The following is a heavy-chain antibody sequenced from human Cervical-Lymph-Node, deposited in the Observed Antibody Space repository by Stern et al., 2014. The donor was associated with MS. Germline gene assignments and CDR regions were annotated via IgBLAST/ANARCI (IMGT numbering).Heavy chain of an antibody. Sequence: QVQLQESGPGLLKPSQTLSLTCTVSGGSISSGGYYWSWIRQLPGTGLEWIGYIYFRGSTYYNPSLKSRVTISVDTSKNQFSLMLSSVTAADTAVYYCARQFDADSCFDSWGQGTLVTVSS. V-gene: IGHV4-31*03. CDR3: ARQFDADSCFDS. J-gene: IGHJ4*02. CDR1: GGSISSGGYY. D-gene: IGHD2-2*01. CDR2: IYFRGST.